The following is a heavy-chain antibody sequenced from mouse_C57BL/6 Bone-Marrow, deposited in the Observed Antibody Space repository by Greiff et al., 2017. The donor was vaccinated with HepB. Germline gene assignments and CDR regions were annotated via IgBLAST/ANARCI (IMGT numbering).Heavy chain of an antibody. V-gene: IGHV1-55*01. D-gene: IGHD1-1*01. CDR2: IYPGSGST. CDR3: ARGEIYYYGSSYGYIEV. J-gene: IGHJ1*03. CDR1: GYTFTSYW. Sequence: VQLQQPGAELVKPGASVKMSCKASGYTFTSYWITWVKQRPGQGLEWIGDIYPGSGSTNYNEKFKSKATLTVDTSSSTAYMQLRRLTSEDSAVYYCARGEIYYYGSSYGYIEVWGTGTTVTVSS.